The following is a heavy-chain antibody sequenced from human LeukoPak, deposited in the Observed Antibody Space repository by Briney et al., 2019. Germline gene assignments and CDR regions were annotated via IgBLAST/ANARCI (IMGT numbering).Heavy chain of an antibody. CDR2: IYTSGST. D-gene: IGHD3-16*01. CDR3: AKGPEVEGGYYYFYYMDV. CDR1: GGSISSYY. J-gene: IGHJ6*03. V-gene: IGHV4-4*07. Sequence: SETLSLTCTVSGGSISSYYWSWIRQPAGKGLEWIGRIYTSGSTNYNPFLKSRVTMSVDTSKNQFSLKLSSVTAADTAVYYCAKGPEVEGGYYYFYYMDVWGKGATVTVSS.